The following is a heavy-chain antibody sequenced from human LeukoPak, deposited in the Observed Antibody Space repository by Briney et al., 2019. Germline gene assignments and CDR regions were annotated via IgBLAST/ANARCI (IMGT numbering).Heavy chain of an antibody. CDR1: GGSISSYY. CDR3: ARAGGYSYGQDYFDY. J-gene: IGHJ4*02. V-gene: IGHV4-59*01. D-gene: IGHD5-18*01. CDR2: IYYSGST. Sequence: SETLSLTCTVSGGSISSYYWSWIRQPPGKGLEWIGYIYYSGSTNYNPSLKSRVTISVDTSKNQFSLKLSSVTAADTAVYYCARAGGYSYGQDYFDYWGQGTLVTVSS.